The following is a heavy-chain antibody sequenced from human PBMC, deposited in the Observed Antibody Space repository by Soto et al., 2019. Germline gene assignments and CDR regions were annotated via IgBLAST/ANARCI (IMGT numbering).Heavy chain of an antibody. D-gene: IGHD1-1*01. J-gene: IGHJ5*02. Sequence: QVQLVQSGTEVKKPGASVTVSCKSSGYTFTDFYLHWLRQAPGQGLEWVGWINPKTGDTKSSQKCQGRVTMSRDTSVSTAYIDLTSLTSDDTAMYYCATGTNGTTGCYHPWGQGTRVTVSS. CDR1: GYTFTDFY. CDR3: ATGTNGTTGCYHP. CDR2: INPKTGDT. V-gene: IGHV1-2*02.